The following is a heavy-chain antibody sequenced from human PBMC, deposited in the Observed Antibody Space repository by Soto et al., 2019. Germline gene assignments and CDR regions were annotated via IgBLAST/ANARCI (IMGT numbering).Heavy chain of an antibody. CDR1: GFTFSSYG. CDR3: AKFGLSEAFDF. CDR2: ISYDGSNK. J-gene: IGHJ3*01. D-gene: IGHD3-10*01. V-gene: IGHV3-30*18. Sequence: QVQLVESGGGVVQPGRSLRLSCADSGFTFSSYGMHWVRQAPGKGLEWVAVISYDGSNKYYADSVKGRFTISRDNSKNTLYLQMNSLRAEDTAVYYCAKFGLSEAFDFWGQGTMVTVSS.